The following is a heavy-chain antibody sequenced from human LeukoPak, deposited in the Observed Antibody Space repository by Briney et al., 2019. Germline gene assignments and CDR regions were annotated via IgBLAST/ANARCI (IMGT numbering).Heavy chain of an antibody. J-gene: IGHJ4*02. D-gene: IGHD1-26*01. CDR1: GYTFTGYY. V-gene: IGHV1-2*06. CDR3: AREEWELLTMDWSERYYFDY. Sequence: GASVKVSCKASGYTFTGYYIHWVRQAPGQGLEWMGRINPNGGGTNYAQKFQGRVTMTRDTSISTAYMELSRLRSDDTAVYYCAREEWELLTMDWSERYYFDYWGQGTLVTVSS. CDR2: INPNGGGT.